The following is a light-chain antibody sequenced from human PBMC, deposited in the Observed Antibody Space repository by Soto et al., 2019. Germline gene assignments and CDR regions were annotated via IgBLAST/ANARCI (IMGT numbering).Light chain of an antibody. V-gene: IGKV1-9*01. CDR1: QGITSF. CDR2: TAS. J-gene: IGKJ4*01. Sequence: DIQWTQSPSFLSSSVGDRVSITCRASQGITSFLAWYQQIPGKAPKLLIYTASTLQSGVPPRFSGSGSGTEFTLTLSSLQPEDFGTYYCQQLNSYPLTFGGGTRVAIK. CDR3: QQLNSYPLT.